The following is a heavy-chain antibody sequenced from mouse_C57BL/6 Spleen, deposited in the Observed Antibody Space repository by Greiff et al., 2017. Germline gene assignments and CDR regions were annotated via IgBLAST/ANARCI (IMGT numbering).Heavy chain of an antibody. J-gene: IGHJ4*01. D-gene: IGHD2-2*01. CDR1: GYTFTSYW. V-gene: IGHV1-64*01. CDR3: ARWGYPYAMDY. Sequence: QVHVKQPGAELVKPGASVKLSCKASGYTFTSYWMHWVKQRPGQGLEWIGMIHPNSGSTNYNEKFKSKATLTVDKSSSTAYMQLSSLTSEDSAVYYCARWGYPYAMDYWGQGTSVTVSS. CDR2: IHPNSGST.